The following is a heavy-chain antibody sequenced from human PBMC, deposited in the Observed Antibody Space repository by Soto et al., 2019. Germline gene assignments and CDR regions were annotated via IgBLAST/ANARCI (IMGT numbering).Heavy chain of an antibody. CDR3: TTDPLWVLNYAARIAVAVY. CDR2: IDWDDDK. V-gene: IGHV2-70*02. J-gene: IGHJ4*02. D-gene: IGHD6-19*01. CDR1: GFSLSTSGMC. Sequence: SGPTLVNPTQTLTLTCTFSGFSLSTSGMCVSWIRQPPGKALEWLALIDWDDDKYYSTSLKTRLTISKDTSKNQVVLTMTNMDPVDTAVYYCTTDPLWVLNYAARIAVAVYWGQGTLVTVSS.